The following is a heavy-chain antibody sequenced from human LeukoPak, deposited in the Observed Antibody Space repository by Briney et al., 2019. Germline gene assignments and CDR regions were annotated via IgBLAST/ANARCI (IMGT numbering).Heavy chain of an antibody. Sequence: SETLSLTCTVSGGSISSGSYYWSWIRQPAGKGLEWIGRIYTSGSTNYNPSLKSRVTISVDTSKNQFSLKLSSVTAADTAVYYCARAHRTSYYYGSGRSYYYMDVWGKGTTVTISS. V-gene: IGHV4-61*02. CDR2: IYTSGST. J-gene: IGHJ6*03. CDR1: GGSISSGSYY. D-gene: IGHD3-10*01. CDR3: ARAHRTSYYYGSGRSYYYMDV.